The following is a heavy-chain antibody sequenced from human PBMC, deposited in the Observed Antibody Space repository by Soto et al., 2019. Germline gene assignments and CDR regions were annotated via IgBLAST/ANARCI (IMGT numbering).Heavy chain of an antibody. D-gene: IGHD6-25*01. CDR1: GGSVSSGGFY. CDR2: MYNDGRT. CDR3: TREAGY. Sequence: QVRLQESGPGLVKPSQTLSLTCTVSGGSVSSGGFYWNWIRQHPGKGLEWIGYMYNDGRTEYNPSLKSRVSISEDTPKNQFSLKVMSVTVADTAVYYCTREAGYWGQGILVTVSS. J-gene: IGHJ4*02. V-gene: IGHV4-31*03.